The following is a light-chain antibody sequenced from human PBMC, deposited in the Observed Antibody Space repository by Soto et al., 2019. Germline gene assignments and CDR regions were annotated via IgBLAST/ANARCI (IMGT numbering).Light chain of an antibody. V-gene: IGKV3-15*01. CDR3: QHYNNWPPWT. CDR2: GAS. J-gene: IGKJ1*01. CDR1: QSVSTN. Sequence: VVMKQSPATLSVSPGERATISCRASQSVSTNLAWYQHKPGQAPRLLIYGASTRATGIPASFSGSGSGTEFTLTISSLQSEDFAVYYCQHYNNWPPWTFGQGTKV.